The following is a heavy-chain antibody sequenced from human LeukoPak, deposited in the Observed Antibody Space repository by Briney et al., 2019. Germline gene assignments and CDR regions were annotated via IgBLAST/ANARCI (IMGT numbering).Heavy chain of an antibody. CDR1: GFTFSSYA. V-gene: IGHV3-23*01. Sequence: GGSLRLSCAASGFTFSSYAMSWVRQAPGKGLEWVSAISGSGGSTYYADSVKGRFTISRDNSKNTLYLQMNSLRAEDTAVYYCAKVSIAVAGSTPFFDYWGQGTLVTVSS. D-gene: IGHD6-19*01. J-gene: IGHJ4*02. CDR3: AKVSIAVAGSTPFFDY. CDR2: ISGSGGST.